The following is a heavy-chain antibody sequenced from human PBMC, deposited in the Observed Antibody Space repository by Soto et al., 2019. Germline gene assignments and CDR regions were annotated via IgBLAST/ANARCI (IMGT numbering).Heavy chain of an antibody. Sequence: PSETLSLTCTVSGGSISSYYWSWIRQPPGKGLEWIGYIYYSGSTNYSPSLKSRVTISVDTSKNQFSLKLSSVTAADTAVYYCARGGIAARVYYYGMDVWGQGTTVTVSS. CDR3: ARGGIAARVYYYGMDV. V-gene: IGHV4-59*01. CDR2: IYYSGST. J-gene: IGHJ6*02. D-gene: IGHD6-13*01. CDR1: GGSISSYY.